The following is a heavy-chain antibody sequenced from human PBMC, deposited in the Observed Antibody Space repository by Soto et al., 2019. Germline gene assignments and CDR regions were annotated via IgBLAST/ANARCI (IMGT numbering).Heavy chain of an antibody. CDR1: GFTFDDYG. V-gene: IGHV3-9*01. J-gene: IGHJ6*02. CDR2: ITWNSGTI. CDR3: AKDRWARASIDV. Sequence: EEQVVESGGGLVQPGGSLRLSCAASGFTFDDYGMHWVRQGPGKGLEWVSGITWNSGTIGYAASVKGRFTISRDNAKNSLYLQMSSLTTEDTAVYYCAKDRWARASIDVWGQGTTVTVSS.